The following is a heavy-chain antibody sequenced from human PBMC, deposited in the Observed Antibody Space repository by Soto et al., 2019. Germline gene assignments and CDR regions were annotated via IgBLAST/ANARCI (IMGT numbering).Heavy chain of an antibody. CDR2: IDPSDSQT. CDR1: GYSFAGYW. Sequence: GESLKISCKGSGYSFAGYWITWVRQKPGKGLECMGRIDPSDSQTYYSPSFRGHVTISVTKSITTVFLQWSILRASDTAMYYCARQIYDSDTGPNFQYYFDSWGQGTPVTVSS. CDR3: ARQIYDSDTGPNFQYYFDS. V-gene: IGHV5-10-1*01. D-gene: IGHD3-22*01. J-gene: IGHJ4*02.